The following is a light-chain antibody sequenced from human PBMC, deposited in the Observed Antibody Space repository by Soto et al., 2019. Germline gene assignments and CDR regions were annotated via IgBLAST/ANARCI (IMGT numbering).Light chain of an antibody. J-gene: IGKJ1*01. Sequence: EIVLTQSPGTLSLSPGERATLSCRASQSVSGSSLAWYQQKPGQAPRLLIYGASSRATGIPDRFSGRGSGTDFPLTISRLEPEDFVVYYCQQYGTTPRTFGQGTKVEIK. CDR2: GAS. CDR3: QQYGTTPRT. CDR1: QSVSGSS. V-gene: IGKV3-20*01.